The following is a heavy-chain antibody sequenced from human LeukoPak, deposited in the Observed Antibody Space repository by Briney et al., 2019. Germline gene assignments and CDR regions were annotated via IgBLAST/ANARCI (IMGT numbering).Heavy chain of an antibody. CDR1: GGTFSSYA. J-gene: IGHJ4*02. CDR2: IIPIFGTA. V-gene: IGHV1-69*05. Sequence: APVKVSCKASGGTFSSYAISWVRQAPGQGLEWMGRIIPIFGTANYAQKFQGRVTITTDESTSTAYMELSSLRSEDTAVYYCARVGYSYGYLDYWGQGTLVTVSS. CDR3: ARVGYSYGYLDY. D-gene: IGHD5-18*01.